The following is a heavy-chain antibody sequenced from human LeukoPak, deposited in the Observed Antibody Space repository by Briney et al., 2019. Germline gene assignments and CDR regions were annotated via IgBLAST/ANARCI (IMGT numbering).Heavy chain of an antibody. Sequence: SETLSLTCTVSGGSVSSGSYYCSCIREPPGKGLEWSGCIYYIGGTNYNPSLKSRVTISVDTPKKQFSLKLRSVTAAETAVYYCARDYGDYGQDYYYYYGMDVWGKGTTVTVSS. D-gene: IGHD4-17*01. CDR1: GGSVSSGSYY. V-gene: IGHV4-61*01. CDR3: ARDYGDYGQDYYYYYGMDV. CDR2: IYYIGGT. J-gene: IGHJ6*04.